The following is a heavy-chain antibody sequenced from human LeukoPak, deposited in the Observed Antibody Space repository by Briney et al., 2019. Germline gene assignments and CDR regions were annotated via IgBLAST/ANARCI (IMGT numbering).Heavy chain of an antibody. CDR1: GFTFSNAW. J-gene: IGHJ3*02. D-gene: IGHD6-19*01. V-gene: IGHV3-15*01. Sequence: PGGSLRLSCAASGFTFSNAWMSWVRQAPGKGLEWVGRIKSKTDGGTTDYAAPVKGRFTISRDDSKNTLYLQMNSLKTEDTAVYYCTTDLESGWNFDAFDIWGQGTMVTVSS. CDR3: TTDLESGWNFDAFDI. CDR2: IKSKTDGGTT.